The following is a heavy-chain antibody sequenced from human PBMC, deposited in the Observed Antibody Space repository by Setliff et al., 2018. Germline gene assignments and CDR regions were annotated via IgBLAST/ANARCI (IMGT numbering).Heavy chain of an antibody. J-gene: IGHJ5*02. V-gene: IGHV3-48*01. CDR3: ARDLIRGAPNWFDP. CDR2: ISSTSSVI. CDR1: GFTFSTYS. Sequence: GGSLRLSCAASGFTFSTYSMNWARQAPGKGLEWISYISSTSSVIYYADSVRGRFTISRDNGKNSLYLQMNSLRAEDTAVYYCARDLIRGAPNWFDPWGQGTLVTVSS. D-gene: IGHD3-10*01.